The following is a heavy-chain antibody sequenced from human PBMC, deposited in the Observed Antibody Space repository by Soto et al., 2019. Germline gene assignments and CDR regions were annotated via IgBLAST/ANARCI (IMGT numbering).Heavy chain of an antibody. CDR1: GYTFSSYA. V-gene: IGHV1-3*01. D-gene: IGHD6-13*01. CDR3: ARVAGSSWYGFGDY. CDR2: INAGNGNT. J-gene: IGHJ4*02. Sequence: ASVKVSCKASGYTFSSYAMHWVRQALGQRLEWMGWINAGNGNTKYSQKFQGRVTITRDTSASTAYMELSSLRSEDTAVYYCARVAGSSWYGFGDYWGQGTLVTVSS.